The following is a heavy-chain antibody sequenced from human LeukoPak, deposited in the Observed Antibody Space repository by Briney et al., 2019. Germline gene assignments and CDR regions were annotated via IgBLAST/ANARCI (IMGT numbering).Heavy chain of an antibody. CDR3: ARGPASXFXXXXXY. J-gene: IGHJ4*02. CDR2: ISSSSSTI. V-gene: IGHV3-48*02. Sequence: GGSLRLSCAASGFTFSSYSMNWVRQAPGKGLEWVSYISSSSSTIYYEDSVKGRFTISRDNAKNSLYLQMNSLRDEDTAVYYCARGPASXFXXXXXYWGXXXLXTVSS. CDR1: GFTFSSYS.